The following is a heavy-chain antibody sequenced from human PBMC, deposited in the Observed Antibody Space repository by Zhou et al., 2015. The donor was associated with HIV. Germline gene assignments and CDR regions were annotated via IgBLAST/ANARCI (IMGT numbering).Heavy chain of an antibody. CDR2: MNPNSGNT. V-gene: IGHV1-8*01. Sequence: QVQLVQSGAEVKKPGASVKVSCKASGYTFTSYDINWVRQATGQGLEWMGWMNPNSGNTGYAQKFQGRVTMTRNTSISTAYMELSSLRSEDTAVYYCARAGIAAAVSDYYYYYMDVWGKGTTVTVSS. J-gene: IGHJ6*03. CDR3: ARAGIAAAVSDYYYYYMDV. CDR1: GYTFTSYD. D-gene: IGHD6-13*01.